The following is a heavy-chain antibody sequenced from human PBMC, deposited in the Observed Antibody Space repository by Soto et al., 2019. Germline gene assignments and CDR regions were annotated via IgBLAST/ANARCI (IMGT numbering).Heavy chain of an antibody. CDR1: GFTFTRYS. CDR2: ISSTTNYI. CDR3: ARESEDLTSNFDY. J-gene: IGHJ4*02. Sequence: GGSLRLSCAASGFTFTRYSMNWVRQAPGKGLEWVSSISSTTNYIYYGDSMKGRFTISRDNAKNSLYLEMNSLRAEDAAVYYCARESEDLTSNFDYWGQGTLVTVSS. V-gene: IGHV3-21*06.